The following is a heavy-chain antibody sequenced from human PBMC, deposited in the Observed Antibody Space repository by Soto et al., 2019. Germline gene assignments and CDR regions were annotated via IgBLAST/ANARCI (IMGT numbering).Heavy chain of an antibody. CDR3: ASSTLELEPVFDP. V-gene: IGHV3-30-3*01. Sequence: GGSLRLSCAASGFTFSSYAMHWVRQAPGKGLEWVAVISYDGSNKYYADSVKGRFTISRDNSKNTLYLQMNSLRAEDTAVYYCASSTLELEPVFDPWGQGTLVTFSS. CDR2: ISYDGSNK. J-gene: IGHJ5*02. CDR1: GFTFSSYA. D-gene: IGHD1-1*01.